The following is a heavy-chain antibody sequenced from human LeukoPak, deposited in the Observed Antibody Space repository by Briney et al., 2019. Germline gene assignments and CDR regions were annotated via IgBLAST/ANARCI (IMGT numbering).Heavy chain of an antibody. J-gene: IGHJ4*02. CDR1: GGSVSSGSYY. CDR3: ARGRRYFDY. V-gene: IGHV4-61*01. Sequence: SETLSLTCTVSGGSVSSGSYYWRWIRQPPGKGLEWLGYIYYRGSTNYNPSLKSRVTISVDTSKNQFSLKLSSVTAADTAVYYCARGRRYFDYWGQGTLVTVSS. CDR2: IYYRGST.